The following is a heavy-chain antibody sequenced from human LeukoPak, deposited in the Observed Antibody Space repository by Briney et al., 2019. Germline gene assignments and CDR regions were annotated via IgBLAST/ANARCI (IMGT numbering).Heavy chain of an antibody. J-gene: IGHJ6*03. Sequence: GASVKVSCKASGYTFTGYYMHWVRQAPGQGLEWMGWINPNSGGTNYAQKFQGRVTMTRDTSISTACMELSRLRSDDTAVYYCARGSSITGTISYYYYYMDVWGKGTTVTVSS. CDR1: GYTFTGYY. D-gene: IGHD1-7*01. CDR2: INPNSGGT. CDR3: ARGSSITGTISYYYYYMDV. V-gene: IGHV1-2*02.